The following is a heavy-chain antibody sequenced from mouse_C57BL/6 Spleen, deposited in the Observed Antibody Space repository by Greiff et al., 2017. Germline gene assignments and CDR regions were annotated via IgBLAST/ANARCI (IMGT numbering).Heavy chain of an antibody. CDR1: GYSFTDYN. J-gene: IGHJ1*03. V-gene: IGHV1-39*01. CDR2: INPNYGNT. D-gene: IGHD2-3*01. Sequence: VQLKESGPELVKPGASVKISCKASGYSFTDYNMNWVQQRHGKSLEWIGVINPNYGNTRYNQKFKGKATLTVDQSSSSAYMQINSLTSEDAAVYDCARGGDGPYWYFDVWGTGTTVTVSS. CDR3: ARGGDGPYWYFDV.